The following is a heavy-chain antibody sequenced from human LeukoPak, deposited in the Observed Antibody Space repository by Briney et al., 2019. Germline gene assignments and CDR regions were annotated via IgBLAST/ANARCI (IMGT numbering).Heavy chain of an antibody. CDR1: GFTLSSYS. J-gene: IGHJ6*03. Sequence: GGSMRLSCAAYGFTLSSYSMNWVRQAPGKGLEWVSSISTSSSYIYYADSVKGRFTISRDNAKTSLYLQMNSLRAEDTAVYYCARVLYYYDSSGYYYPLYYYYYMDVWGKGTTVTVSS. V-gene: IGHV3-21*01. CDR2: ISTSSSYI. CDR3: ARVLYYYDSSGYYYPLYYYYYMDV. D-gene: IGHD3-22*01.